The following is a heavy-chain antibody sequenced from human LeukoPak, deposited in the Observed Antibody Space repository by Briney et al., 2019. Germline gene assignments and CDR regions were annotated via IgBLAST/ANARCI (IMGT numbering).Heavy chain of an antibody. D-gene: IGHD6-19*01. CDR1: GGSISSYY. J-gene: IGHJ3*02. V-gene: IGHV4-59*01. CDR3: ASSSGWSDDAFDI. CDR2: IYYSGST. Sequence: PSETLSLTCTVSGGSISSYYWSWIRQPPGKGLEWIGYIYYSGSTNYNPSLKSRVTISVDTSKNQFSLKLSSVTAADTAAYYCASSSGWSDDAFDIWGQGTMVTVPS.